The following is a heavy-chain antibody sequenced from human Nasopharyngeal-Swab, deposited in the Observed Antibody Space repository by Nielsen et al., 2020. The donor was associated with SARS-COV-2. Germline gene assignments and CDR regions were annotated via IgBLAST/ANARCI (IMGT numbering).Heavy chain of an antibody. V-gene: IGHV3-30*18. D-gene: IGHD2-21*01. Sequence: IRERPGKGLEWVAVISYDGSNKYYADSVKGRFTISRDNSKNTLYLQMNSLRAEDTAVHYCAKDQSINWFDPWGQGTLVTVSS. J-gene: IGHJ5*02. CDR3: AKDQSINWFDP. CDR2: ISYDGSNK.